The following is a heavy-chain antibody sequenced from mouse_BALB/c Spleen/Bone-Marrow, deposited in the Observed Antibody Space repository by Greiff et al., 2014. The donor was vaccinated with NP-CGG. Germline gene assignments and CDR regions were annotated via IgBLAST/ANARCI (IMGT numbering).Heavy chain of an antibody. CDR1: GFNIKDTY. V-gene: IGHV14-3*02. CDR2: IDPANGNT. D-gene: IGHD2-14*01. J-gene: IGHJ4*01. CDR3: AQGYDWAMDY. Sequence: VQLQQSGAELVKPGASVKLSCTASGFNIKDTYMHWVKQRPEQGLEWIGRIDPANGNTKYDPKFQGKATITADTSSNTDYLQLNSLTSEDTAVYYCAQGYDWAMDYWGQGTSVTVSS.